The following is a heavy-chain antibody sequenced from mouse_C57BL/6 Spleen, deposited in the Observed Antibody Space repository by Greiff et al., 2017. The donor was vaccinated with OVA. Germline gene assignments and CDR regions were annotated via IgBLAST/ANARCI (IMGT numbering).Heavy chain of an antibody. J-gene: IGHJ2*01. CDR3: AREEGGSSPYYFDY. CDR2: IYPGDGDT. Sequence: VQLQQSGPELVKPGASVKISCKASGYAFSSSWMNWVKQRPGKGLEWIGRIYPGDGDTNYNGKFKGKATLTADKSSSTAYMQLSSLTSEDSAVYFCAREEGGSSPYYFDYWGQGTTLTVSS. CDR1: GYAFSSSW. D-gene: IGHD1-1*01. V-gene: IGHV1-82*01.